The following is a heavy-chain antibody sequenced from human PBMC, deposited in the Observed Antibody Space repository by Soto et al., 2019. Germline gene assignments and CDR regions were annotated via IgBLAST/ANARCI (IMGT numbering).Heavy chain of an antibody. Sequence: SVKVSCKASGFTFTSSAVQWVRQARGQRLEWIGWIVVGSGNTDYAQKFQGRVTITRDMSTSTAYMELSSLRSEDTAVYYCAADRGVDCSSTSCPYYYYGMDVWGQGTTVTVSS. CDR3: AADRGVDCSSTSCPYYYYGMDV. CDR2: IVVGSGNT. V-gene: IGHV1-58*01. CDR1: GFTFTSSA. D-gene: IGHD2-2*01. J-gene: IGHJ6*02.